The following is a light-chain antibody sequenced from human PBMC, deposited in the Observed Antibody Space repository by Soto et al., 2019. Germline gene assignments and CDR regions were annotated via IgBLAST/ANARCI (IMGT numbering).Light chain of an antibody. CDR1: QSVGSD. V-gene: IGKV3-11*01. CDR2: TAA. CDR3: QQRSSWPLT. Sequence: EIVLTQSPATLSLSPGERATLSCRASQSVGSDLAWYQQKPGQAPRLLIYTAAYRPTGIPDRFSGSGSGTDFTLIISSLEAEDFALYYCQQRSSWPLTFGPGTTVDIK. J-gene: IGKJ3*01.